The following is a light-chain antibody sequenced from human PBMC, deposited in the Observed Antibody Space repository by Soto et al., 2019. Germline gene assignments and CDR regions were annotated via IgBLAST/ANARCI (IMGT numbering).Light chain of an antibody. CDR1: SSDVGGYNY. CDR2: DVS. CDR3: ISYTSSSPYV. V-gene: IGLV2-14*03. Sequence: QSVLTQPASVSGSPGQSITSACTGTSSDVGGYNYVSWYQHHPGKAPKLIIFDVSNRPSGISNRFSGSKSGNTASLTISGLQAEDEADYYCISYTSSSPYVFGTGTRSPS. J-gene: IGLJ1*01.